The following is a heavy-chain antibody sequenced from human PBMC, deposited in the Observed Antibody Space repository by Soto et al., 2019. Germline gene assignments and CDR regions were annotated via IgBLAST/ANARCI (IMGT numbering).Heavy chain of an antibody. Sequence: QVQLVQSGAEVKQPGASVKVSCKASGYTFTSYGISWLRQAPGQGLEWMGCISAYNGNTNYAQKLQGRVPMTTYTYTSKAYMELRSLRSDDTAVYYCARELHGDPYYWGQGTLVTVSS. CDR1: GYTFTSYG. CDR3: ARELHGDPYY. D-gene: IGHD4-17*01. J-gene: IGHJ4*02. CDR2: ISAYNGNT. V-gene: IGHV1-18*01.